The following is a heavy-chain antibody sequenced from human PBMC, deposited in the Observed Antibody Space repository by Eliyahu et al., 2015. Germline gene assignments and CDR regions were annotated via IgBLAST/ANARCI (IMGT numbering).Heavy chain of an antibody. CDR1: GDSISSSYY. V-gene: IGHV4-39*01. D-gene: IGHD2/OR15-2a*01. CDR3: ARRNPSKTAIDC. CDR2: ISYSGTT. Sequence: QLQLQESGPGLVKFSETLSLTCTVSGDSISSSYYWGXVRQPPGKGLEWIGSISYSGTTWYNPSLESRVTISIDTSKNQFYLKMISVAAADTAVYFCARRNPSKTAIDCWGQGTLVTVSS. J-gene: IGHJ4*02.